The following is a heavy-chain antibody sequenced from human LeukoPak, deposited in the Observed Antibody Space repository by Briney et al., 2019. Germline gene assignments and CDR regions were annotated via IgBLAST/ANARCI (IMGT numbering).Heavy chain of an antibody. CDR1: GFTVSSTY. Sequence: GGSLRLSCAASGFTVSSTYMARVRQAPGRGLEWVSIIYNGGSTYYADSVKGRFSISRDSSKNTLFLQMNSLRAEDTAIYYCAVVPAAHYFDSWGHGTLVTVSS. CDR3: AVVPAAHYFDS. D-gene: IGHD2-2*01. J-gene: IGHJ4*01. CDR2: IYNGGST. V-gene: IGHV3-66*01.